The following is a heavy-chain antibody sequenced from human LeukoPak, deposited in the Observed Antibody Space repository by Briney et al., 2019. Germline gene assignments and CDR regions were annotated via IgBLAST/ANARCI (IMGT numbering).Heavy chain of an antibody. CDR2: IYTRANA. CDR3: AREGYYDFWSGYSSHIDY. V-gene: IGHV4-4*07. D-gene: IGHD3-3*01. CDR1: GVSISNYF. Sequence: SETLSLTCTVSGVSISNYFWSWIRQPPGKGLEWIGRIYTRANADYAPSLKSRVTMSADPSKNQLSLKLTSVTAADTAVYYCAREGYYDFWSGYSSHIDYWGQGTLVTVSS. J-gene: IGHJ4*02.